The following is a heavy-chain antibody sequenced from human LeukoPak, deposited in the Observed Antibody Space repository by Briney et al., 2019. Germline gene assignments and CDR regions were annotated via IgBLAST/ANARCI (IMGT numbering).Heavy chain of an antibody. Sequence: GRSLRLSCAASGFTFDDYAMHWVRQAPGKGLEWVSGISWNSGSIGYADSVKGRFTISRDSAKNSLYLQMNSLRAEDTALYYCAKDGAYDILTGYPDYWGQGTLVTVSS. D-gene: IGHD3-9*01. J-gene: IGHJ4*02. CDR3: AKDGAYDILTGYPDY. CDR1: GFTFDDYA. V-gene: IGHV3-9*01. CDR2: ISWNSGSI.